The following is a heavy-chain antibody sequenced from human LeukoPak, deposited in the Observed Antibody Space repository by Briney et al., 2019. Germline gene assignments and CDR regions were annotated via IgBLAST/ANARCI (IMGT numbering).Heavy chain of an antibody. Sequence: SETLSLTCSVSGGSISSYYWSWIRQPPGKQLEWIRYIYNSGCTNYTPSLKSRVTISIVTSKTQFSLKLTSVTAAGTAVYYCARDGLFAAADAFDIWGQGTMVTVSS. CDR1: GGSISSYY. CDR3: ARDGLFAAADAFDI. D-gene: IGHD6-13*01. V-gene: IGHV4-4*08. CDR2: IYNSGCT. J-gene: IGHJ3*02.